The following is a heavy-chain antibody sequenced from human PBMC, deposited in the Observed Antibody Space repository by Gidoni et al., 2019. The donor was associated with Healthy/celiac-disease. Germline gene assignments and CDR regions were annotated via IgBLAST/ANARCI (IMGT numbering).Heavy chain of an antibody. CDR2: INPNVCGK. D-gene: IGHD3-3*01. V-gene: IGHV1-2*06. Sequence: QVQLVQSGAEVKKPGASVKVSCKASGYTFTGYDMHWVRQAPGQGLEWMGRINPNVCGKNHEQKVQGRVTMTRETAISTAYMEMSRLRSDDTAVYYCARGGYDFWSGYDASYYYGMDVWGQGTTVTVSS. CDR3: ARGGYDFWSGYDASYYYGMDV. CDR1: GYTFTGYD. J-gene: IGHJ6*02.